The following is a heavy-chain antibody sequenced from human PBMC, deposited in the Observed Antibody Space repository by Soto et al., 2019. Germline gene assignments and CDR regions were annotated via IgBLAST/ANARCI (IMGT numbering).Heavy chain of an antibody. V-gene: IGHV3-23*01. CDR3: AKGGWLDDS. J-gene: IGHJ4*02. Sequence: VQLLESGGGLVQPGGSLRLSCAVSGFTFSTYTMSWVRQAPGKGLEWVSVISDSGGSTYYADSVKGRFTISRDNSKNTLYLQMNSLRAEDTAVYYCAKGGWLDDSGGQGTLVTVSS. CDR1: GFTFSTYT. D-gene: IGHD5-12*01. CDR2: ISDSGGST.